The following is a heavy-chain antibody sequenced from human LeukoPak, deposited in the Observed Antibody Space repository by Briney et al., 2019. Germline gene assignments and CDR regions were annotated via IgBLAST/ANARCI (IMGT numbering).Heavy chain of an antibody. V-gene: IGHV5-51*01. J-gene: IGHJ3*02. D-gene: IGHD1-26*01. Sequence: GESLKISCKGSGYSFTTYWIGWVRQMPGKGLEYMGIINPGDSDTRYSPSFQGQVTISVDKSISTAYLQWSSLKASDTAMYYCASPRVGATAFDIWGQGTLATVSS. CDR2: INPGDSDT. CDR3: ASPRVGATAFDI. CDR1: GYSFTTYW.